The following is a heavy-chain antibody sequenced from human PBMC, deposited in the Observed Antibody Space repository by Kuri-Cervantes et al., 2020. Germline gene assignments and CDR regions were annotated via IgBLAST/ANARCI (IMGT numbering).Heavy chain of an antibody. Sequence: GESLKISCAASGFTFSKYWMTWIRQTPGKRLEWVANIKQDGSQKYYLDSVKGRFTISRDNDKNSLYLQMNSLRAEDMAVYYCSRLVGIEVLYYFDHWGQGTLVTVSS. CDR2: IKQDGSQK. V-gene: IGHV3-7*02. CDR3: SRLVGIEVLYYFDH. D-gene: IGHD3-22*01. CDR1: GFTFSKYW. J-gene: IGHJ4*02.